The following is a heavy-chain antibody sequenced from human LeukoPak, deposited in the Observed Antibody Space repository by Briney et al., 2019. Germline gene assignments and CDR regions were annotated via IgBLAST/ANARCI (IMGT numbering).Heavy chain of an antibody. V-gene: IGHV4-34*01. CDR2: INHSGST. CDR1: GGSFSGYY. Sequence: SETLSLTCAVYGGSFSGYYWSWIRQPPGKGLEWIGEINHSGSTNYNPSLKSRVTISVDTSKNQFSLKLSSVTAADTAVYYCTRLYHYGSGSYLPDYWGQGALVAVSS. D-gene: IGHD3-10*01. J-gene: IGHJ4*02. CDR3: TRLYHYGSGSYLPDY.